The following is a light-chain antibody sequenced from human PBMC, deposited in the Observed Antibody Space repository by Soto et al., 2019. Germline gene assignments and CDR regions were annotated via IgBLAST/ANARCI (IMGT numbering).Light chain of an antibody. CDR1: QSVSTN. CDR3: QQYNNWPYT. V-gene: IGKV3-15*01. Sequence: EIVLTQSPATLSVSPGERATLSCRASQSVSTNLAWYQQKPGQAPRLLIYGASTRATGIPGRFSGSGSGTEFTLTISSLQSEDFAVYYCQQYNNWPYTFGRGTKLEIK. CDR2: GAS. J-gene: IGKJ2*01.